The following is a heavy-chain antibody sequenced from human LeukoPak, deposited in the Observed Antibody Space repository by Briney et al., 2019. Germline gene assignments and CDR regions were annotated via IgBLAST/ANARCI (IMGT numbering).Heavy chain of an antibody. CDR3: AGRPTGYSSGYIH. J-gene: IGHJ4*02. V-gene: IGHV3-23*01. Sequence: GGSLRLSCAASGFTFSNYAVSWVRQAPEKGLDWVSVISGSAHKIRYADSVKGRFTISRDNSENIVYLQMNNLRVEDTAVYYCAGRPTGYSSGYIHWGQGTLVTVSS. CDR1: GFTFSNYA. D-gene: IGHD5-18*01. CDR2: ISGSAHKI.